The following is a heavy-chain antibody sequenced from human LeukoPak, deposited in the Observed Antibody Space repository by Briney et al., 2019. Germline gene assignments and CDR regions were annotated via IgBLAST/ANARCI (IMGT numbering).Heavy chain of an antibody. CDR2: INHSGST. D-gene: IGHD6-19*01. J-gene: IGHJ1*01. Sequence: SETLSLTCAVYGGSFSGYYWSWIRQPPGKGLEWIGEINHSGSTNYNPSLKSRVTISVDTSKNQFSLKLSSVTAADTAVYYCARRGQWLVLRGSGGKYFQHWGQGTLVTVSS. V-gene: IGHV4-34*01. CDR1: GGSFSGYY. CDR3: ARRGQWLVLRGSGGKYFQH.